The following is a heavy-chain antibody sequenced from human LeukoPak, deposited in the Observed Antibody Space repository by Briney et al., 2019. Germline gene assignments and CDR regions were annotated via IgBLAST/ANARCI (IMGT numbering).Heavy chain of an antibody. CDR3: ATHYYGSGSSLYFDY. CDR2: MYLSGTT. D-gene: IGHD3-10*01. Sequence: SETLSLTCTVSGDSINSLDLWSWVRQPPGKGLEWIGEMYLSGTTHSNPSVKSRVTISVDTSKNQFSLKLSSVTAADTAVYYCATHYYGSGSSLYFDYWGQGTLVTVSS. V-gene: IGHV4-4*02. CDR1: GDSINSLDL. J-gene: IGHJ4*02.